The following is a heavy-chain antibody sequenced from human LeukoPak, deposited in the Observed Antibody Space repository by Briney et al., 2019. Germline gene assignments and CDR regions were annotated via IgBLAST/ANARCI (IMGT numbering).Heavy chain of an antibody. V-gene: IGHV1-69*13. CDR3: ARDRSRLWFGELLGPFVN. CDR1: GGTFSSYA. Sequence: SVKVSCKASGGTFSSYAISWVRQAPGQGLEWMGGIIPIFGTANYAQKFQGRVTITADESTSTAYMELSSLRSEDTAVYYCARDRSRLWFGELLGPFVNWGQGTLVTVSS. J-gene: IGHJ4*02. CDR2: IIPIFGTA. D-gene: IGHD3-10*01.